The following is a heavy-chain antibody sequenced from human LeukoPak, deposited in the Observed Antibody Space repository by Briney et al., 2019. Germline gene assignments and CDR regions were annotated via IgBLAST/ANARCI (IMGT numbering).Heavy chain of an antibody. CDR2: IRSKANSYAT. Sequence: GGSLRLSCAASGFTFSDATMHWVRQASGKGLEWVGRIRSKANSYATAYAASVKGRFTISRDDSKNTAYLQMNSLKTEDTAVYYCTSNREFAAPLAFGYSSSWPEDWGQGTLVTVSS. D-gene: IGHD6-13*01. V-gene: IGHV3-73*01. CDR1: GFTFSDAT. J-gene: IGHJ4*02. CDR3: TSNREFAAPLAFGYSSSWPED.